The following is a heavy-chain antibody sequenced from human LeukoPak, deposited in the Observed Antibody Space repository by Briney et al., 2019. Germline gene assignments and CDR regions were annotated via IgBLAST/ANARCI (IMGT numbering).Heavy chain of an antibody. Sequence: PGGSLRLSCVASGFTFSSYAMSWVRQAPGKGLEWVSAISGSGSSGGSTYYADSVKGRFTISRDNSKNTLYLQMNSLRAEDTAVYYCANDLGWIQLNLGRGQGTLVTVSS. CDR1: GFTFSSYA. CDR3: ANDLGWIQLNLG. D-gene: IGHD5-18*01. CDR2: ISGSGSSGGST. V-gene: IGHV3-23*01. J-gene: IGHJ4*02.